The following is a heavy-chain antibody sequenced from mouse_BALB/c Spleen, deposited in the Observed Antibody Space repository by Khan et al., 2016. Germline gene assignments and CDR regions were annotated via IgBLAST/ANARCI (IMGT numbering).Heavy chain of an antibody. CDR1: GYTFTSFW. J-gene: IGHJ2*01. Sequence: QVQLQQSGAELVRPGASVKLSCKASGYTFTSFWINWVKQRPGQGLEWIGHIYPSDSYTDYNQKFKDRATLTVDKSSNTAYMQLNSPTSEDSAVYYCTRGTCYFDYWGQGTTLTVSS. D-gene: IGHD3-3*01. CDR3: TRGTCYFDY. CDR2: IYPSDSYT. V-gene: IGHV1-69*02.